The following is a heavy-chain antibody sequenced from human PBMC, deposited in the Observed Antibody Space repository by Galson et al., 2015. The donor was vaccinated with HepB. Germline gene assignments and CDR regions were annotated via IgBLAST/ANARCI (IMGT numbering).Heavy chain of an antibody. CDR2: IKSKTDGGTT. CDR1: GFTFSNAW. V-gene: IGHV3-15*01. D-gene: IGHD4-17*01. CDR3: TTDMTVTTFAV. J-gene: IGHJ4*02. Sequence: SLRLSCAASGFTFSNAWMSWVRQAPGKGLEWVGRIKSKTDGGTTDYAAPVKGRFTISRDDSKNTLYLQMNSLKTEDTAVYYCTTDMTVTTFAVWGQGTLVTVSS.